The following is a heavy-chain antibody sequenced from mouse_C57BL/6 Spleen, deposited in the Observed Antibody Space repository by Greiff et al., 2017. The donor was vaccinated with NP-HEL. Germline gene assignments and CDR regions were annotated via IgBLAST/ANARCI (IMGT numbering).Heavy chain of an antibody. J-gene: IGHJ3*01. CDR3: ADYYSKGGFAY. V-gene: IGHV3-6*01. CDR2: ISYDGSN. CDR1: GYSITSGYY. Sequence: EVKLMESGPGLVKPSQSLSLTCSVTGYSITSGYYWNWIRQFPGNKLEWMGYISYDGSNNYNPSLKNRISITRDTSKNQFFLKLNSVTTEDTATYYCADYYSKGGFAYWGQGTLVTVSA. D-gene: IGHD2-5*01.